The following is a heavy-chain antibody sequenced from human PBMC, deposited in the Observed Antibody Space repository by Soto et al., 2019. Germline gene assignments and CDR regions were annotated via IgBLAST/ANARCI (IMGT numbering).Heavy chain of an antibody. CDR1: VFTFSSYG. CDR2: IWYDGSNK. J-gene: IGHJ6*02. V-gene: IGHV3-33*01. CDR3: ARGPIAAAGTRRSHYYYGMDV. Sequence: QVQLVESGGGVVQPGRSLRLSCAASVFTFSSYGMHWVRQAPGKGLEWVAVIWYDGSNKYYADSVKGRFTISRDNSKNTLYLQMNSLRAEDTAVYYCARGPIAAAGTRRSHYYYGMDVWGQGTTVTVSS. D-gene: IGHD6-13*01.